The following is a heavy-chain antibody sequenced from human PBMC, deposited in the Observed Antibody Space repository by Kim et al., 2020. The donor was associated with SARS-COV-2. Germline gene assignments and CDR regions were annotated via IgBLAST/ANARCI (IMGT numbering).Heavy chain of an antibody. CDR3: ARGRYYYGSGSYYWGGAPNNWFDP. CDR1: GGSFSGYY. J-gene: IGHJ5*02. Sequence: SETLSLTCAVYGGSFSGYYWSWIRQPPGKGLEWIGEINHSGSTNYNPSLKSRVTISVDTSKNQFSLKLSSVTAADTAVYYCARGRYYYGSGSYYWGGAPNNWFDPWGQGTLVTVSS. V-gene: IGHV4-34*01. CDR2: INHSGST. D-gene: IGHD3-10*01.